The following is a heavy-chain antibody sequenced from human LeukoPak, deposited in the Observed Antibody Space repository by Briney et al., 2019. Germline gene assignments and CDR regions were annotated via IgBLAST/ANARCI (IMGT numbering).Heavy chain of an antibody. Sequence: PGETLRLSCAASGFTFDDHGMSWVRQAPGKGLEWVSGINWNGGSTGYADSVKGRFTISRDNAKNSLYLQMNSLRAEDTALYYCARGLLRYFDWLPACFDYWGQGTLVTVSS. CDR1: GFTFDDHG. CDR2: INWNGGST. V-gene: IGHV3-20*04. J-gene: IGHJ4*02. D-gene: IGHD3-9*01. CDR3: ARGLLRYFDWLPACFDY.